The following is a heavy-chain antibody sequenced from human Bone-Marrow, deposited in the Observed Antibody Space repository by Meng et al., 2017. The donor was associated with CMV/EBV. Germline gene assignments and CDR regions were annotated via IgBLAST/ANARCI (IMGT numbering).Heavy chain of an antibody. D-gene: IGHD2-8*02. CDR1: GYTFTGYY. CDR2: INPNSGGT. J-gene: IGHJ5*02. CDR3: ARRGILGVYNWFDP. V-gene: IGHV1-2*02. Sequence: QVHLVQAGGEVKKPGASVKVSCNASGYTFTGYYMHWVRQAPGQGLEWMGWINPNSGGTNYAQKFQGRVTMTRDTSISTAYMELSSLRSEDTAVYYCARRGILGVYNWFDPWGQGTLVTVSS.